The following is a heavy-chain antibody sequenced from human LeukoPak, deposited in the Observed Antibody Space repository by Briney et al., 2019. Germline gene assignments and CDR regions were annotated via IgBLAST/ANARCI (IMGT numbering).Heavy chain of an antibody. D-gene: IGHD1-26*01. V-gene: IGHV3-23*01. CDR2: ISGSGGST. J-gene: IGHJ4*02. CDR1: GFTFSSYG. Sequence: GGSLRLSCVASGFTFSSYGMHWVRQAPGKGLEWVSAISGSGGSTYYADSVKGRFTISRDNSKNTLYLQMNSLRAEDTAVYYCARGYSGSYGYWGQGTLVTVSS. CDR3: ARGYSGSYGY.